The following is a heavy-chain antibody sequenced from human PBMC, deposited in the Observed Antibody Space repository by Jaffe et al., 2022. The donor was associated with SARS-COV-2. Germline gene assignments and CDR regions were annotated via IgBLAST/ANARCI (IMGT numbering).Heavy chain of an antibody. CDR2: IYWDDDK. CDR1: GFSLTNAGQG. D-gene: IGHD3-16*01. Sequence: QVTLKESGPTVIQPTQTLTLTCTFSGFSLTNAGQGVGWVRQSPGKALEWLALIYWDDDKRYRPGLRSGLTITMDTSKNQVVLTMTNVSPLDSGTYFCAHKSWGSGPYYFDFWGQGSLVTVSS. J-gene: IGHJ4*02. V-gene: IGHV2-5*02. CDR3: AHKSWGSGPYYFDF.